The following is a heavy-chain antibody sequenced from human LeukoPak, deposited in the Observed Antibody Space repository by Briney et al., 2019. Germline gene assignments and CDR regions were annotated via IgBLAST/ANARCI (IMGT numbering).Heavy chain of an antibody. V-gene: IGHV3-15*01. CDR1: GFTFSSYG. CDR3: TTDPVVVTSDAFDI. Sequence: GGSLRLSCAASGFTFSSYGMSWVRQAPGKGLEWVGRIKSKTDGGTTDYAAPVKGRFTISRDDSKNTLYLQMNSLKTEDTAVYYCTTDPVVVTSDAFDIWGQGTMVTVSS. J-gene: IGHJ3*02. CDR2: IKSKTDGGTT. D-gene: IGHD2-21*02.